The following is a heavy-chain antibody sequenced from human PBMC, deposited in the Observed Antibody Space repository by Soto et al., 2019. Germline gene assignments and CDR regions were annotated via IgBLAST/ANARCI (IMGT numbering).Heavy chain of an antibody. J-gene: IGHJ4*02. CDR2: ISWNSGSI. D-gene: IGHD3-22*01. V-gene: IGHV3-9*01. CDR3: AKDRYYYDSSGYPN. Sequence: GGSLRLSCAASGFTFDDYAMHWVRQAPGKGPEWVSGISWNSGSIGYADSVKGRFTISRDNAKNSLYPQMNSLRAEDTALYYCAKDRYYYDSSGYPNWGQGTLVTVSS. CDR1: GFTFDDYA.